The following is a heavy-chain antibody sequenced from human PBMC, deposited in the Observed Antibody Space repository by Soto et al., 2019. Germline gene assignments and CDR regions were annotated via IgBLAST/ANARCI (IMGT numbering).Heavy chain of an antibody. J-gene: IGHJ4*02. CDR2: VDADGSGT. D-gene: IGHD1-1*01. V-gene: IGHV3-74*01. CDR1: GFSFSSYG. Sequence: EVQLVESGGGLVQPGGSLRLSCAASGFSFSSYGMHWVRQAPGTGLVWVSRVDADGSGTTYAGSVKGQLSISRDNAKNTVSLQMNNMRAEDTAVYYCAGASGWKFDYWGLGVLVTVSS. CDR3: AGASGWKFDY.